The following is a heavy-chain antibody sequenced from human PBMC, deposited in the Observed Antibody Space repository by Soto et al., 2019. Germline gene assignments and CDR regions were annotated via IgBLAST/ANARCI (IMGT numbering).Heavy chain of an antibody. V-gene: IGHV3-23*01. CDR1: GFTFSSYA. CDR2: ISGSGGST. CDR3: ANPVVVRMRTHSPYYFDY. Sequence: GGSLRLSCAASGFTFSSYAMSWVRQAPGKGLEWVSAISGSGGSTYYADSVKGRFTISRDNSKNTLYLQMNSLRAEDTAVYYCANPVVVRMRTHSPYYFDYWGQGTLVTVSS. D-gene: IGHD2-2*01. J-gene: IGHJ4*02.